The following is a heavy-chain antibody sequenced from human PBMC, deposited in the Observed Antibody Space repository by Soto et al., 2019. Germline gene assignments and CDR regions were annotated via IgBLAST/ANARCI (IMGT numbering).Heavy chain of an antibody. D-gene: IGHD5-12*01. CDR3: ARVQSGYDFAY. Sequence: QVQLVQSGAEVKKPGASVKGSCKASGYTFTSYGINWVRQAPVQGLEWMGWSSAYNGNTHYAQKLQGRVTMTTDTSTSPAYMELRSLRSDDTAVYYCARVQSGYDFAYWGQGTLVTVSS. V-gene: IGHV1-18*01. CDR2: SSAYNGNT. CDR1: GYTFTSYG. J-gene: IGHJ4*02.